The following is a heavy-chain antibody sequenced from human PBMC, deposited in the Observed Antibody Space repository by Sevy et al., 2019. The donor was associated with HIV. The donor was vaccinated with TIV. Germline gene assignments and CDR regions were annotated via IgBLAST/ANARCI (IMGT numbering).Heavy chain of an antibody. D-gene: IGHD3-16*01. CDR3: ARDLFCTYTDCYNWFDP. J-gene: IGHJ5*02. CDR1: GFMFSTFG. Sequence: GGSLRLSCAASGFMFSTFGMHWVRQAPGKGLEWVAFISFDGTLDYYADSIKGRFTTSINNSKSSLYLEMSSLRTEDTAVYYCARDLFCTYTDCYNWFDPWGQGPPVTVSS. V-gene: IGHV3-30*02. CDR2: ISFDGTLD.